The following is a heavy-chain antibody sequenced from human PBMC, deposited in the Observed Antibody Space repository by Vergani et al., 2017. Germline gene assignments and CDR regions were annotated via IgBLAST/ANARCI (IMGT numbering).Heavy chain of an antibody. J-gene: IGHJ5*02. V-gene: IGHV1-69*13. CDR3: ASRYCSSTSCRSNRFDP. CDR1: GGTFSSYA. D-gene: IGHD2-2*01. CDR2: IIPIFGTA. Sequence: QVQLVQSGAEVKKPGSSVKVSCKASGGTFSSYAISWVRQAPGQGLEWMGRIIPIFGTANYAQKFQGRVTITADESTSTAYMELSSLRSEATAVYYCASRYCSSTSCRSNRFDPWGQGTLVTVSS.